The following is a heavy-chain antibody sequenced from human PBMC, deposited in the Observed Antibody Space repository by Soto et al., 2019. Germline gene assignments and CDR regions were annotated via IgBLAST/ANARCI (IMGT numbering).Heavy chain of an antibody. CDR2: IYYSGST. J-gene: IGHJ5*02. CDR1: GGSISSSSYY. V-gene: IGHV4-39*01. CDR3: ARHFRASVINWFDP. Sequence: SETLSLTCTVSGGSISSSSYYWGWIRQPPGKGLEWIGSIYYSGSTYYNPSLKSRVTISVDTSKNQFSLKLSSVTAADTAVYYCARHFRASVINWFDPWGQGTLVTVSS.